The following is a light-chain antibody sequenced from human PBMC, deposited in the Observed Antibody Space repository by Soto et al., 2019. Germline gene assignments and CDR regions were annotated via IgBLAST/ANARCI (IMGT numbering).Light chain of an antibody. J-gene: IGLJ1*01. CDR3: CSYAGGGTSRV. Sequence: QSVLTQPASMSGSPGQSITISFTGTSSDVGSCNLVSWFHQHPDKAPKVRIFEATQRPSGVSHRFSGSRSGNTASLTISGPQAQEDADYHSCSYAGGGTSRVFGTGTKVTVL. CDR1: SSDVGSCNL. CDR2: EAT. V-gene: IGLV2-23*01.